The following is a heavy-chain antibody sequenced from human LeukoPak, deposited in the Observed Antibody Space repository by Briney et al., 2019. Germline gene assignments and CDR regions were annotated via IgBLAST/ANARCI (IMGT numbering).Heavy chain of an antibody. CDR1: GGTFSSYA. CDR2: IIPIFGTA. CDR3: AKDLMVRGVRHAFDI. V-gene: IGHV1-69*05. Sequence: SVKVSCKASGGTFSSYAISWVRQAPGQGLEWMGGIIPIFGTANYAQKFQGRVTMTRNTSISTAYMELNSLRAEDTAVYYCAKDLMVRGVRHAFDIWGQGTMVTVSS. J-gene: IGHJ3*02. D-gene: IGHD3-10*01.